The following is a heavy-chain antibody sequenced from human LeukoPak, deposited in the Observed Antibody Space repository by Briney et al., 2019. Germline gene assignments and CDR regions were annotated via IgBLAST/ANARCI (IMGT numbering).Heavy chain of an antibody. V-gene: IGHV3-13*01. J-gene: IGHJ4*02. CDR1: GFTFSSYD. Sequence: GGSLRLSCAASGFTFSSYDMHWVRQATGKGLEWVSAIGTAGGTYYPGSVKGRFTISRENAKNSLYLQMNSLRAGDTAVYYCARGNFPVDFDYWGQGTLVTVSS. D-gene: IGHD4-11*01. CDR3: ARGNFPVDFDY. CDR2: IGTAGGT.